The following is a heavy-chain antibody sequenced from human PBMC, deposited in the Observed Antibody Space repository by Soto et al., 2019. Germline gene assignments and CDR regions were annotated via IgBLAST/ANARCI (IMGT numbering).Heavy chain of an antibody. V-gene: IGHV4-39*01. CDR1: GGSISSSSYY. J-gene: IGHJ5*02. D-gene: IGHD3-22*01. CDR2: IYYSGCT. CDR3: SRLGDGDTMMLGVLGPIDP. Sequence: QLQLQESGPGLVKPSDTLSLTCTVSGGSISSSSYYLGWIRQPPGKVLAWIGSIYYSGCTYYNPYLQSRVPIPVNNYKSKCSLKLCYVTAADTAGYYCSRLGDGDTMMLGVLGPIDPWGQGTPVTVSS.